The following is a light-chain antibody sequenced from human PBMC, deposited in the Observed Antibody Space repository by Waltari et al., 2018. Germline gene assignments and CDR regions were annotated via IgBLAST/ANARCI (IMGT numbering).Light chain of an antibody. J-gene: IGKJ3*01. CDR2: GTS. V-gene: IGKV1-12*01. Sequence: DIQMTQSPSPVSASVGDSVTITCRASQDIGNRLAWYQQKPGKAPNLLIYGTSSLQTGVPSRFSGSGSGTEFTLTISSLQPEDFGTYYCQQGKSFPITFGPGTKVEIK. CDR3: QQGKSFPIT. CDR1: QDIGNR.